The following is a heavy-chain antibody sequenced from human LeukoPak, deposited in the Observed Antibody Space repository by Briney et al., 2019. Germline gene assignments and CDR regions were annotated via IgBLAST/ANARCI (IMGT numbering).Heavy chain of an antibody. J-gene: IGHJ4*02. CDR3: ATTPYYYGSGIAY. Sequence: PGGSLRLPCAASGFTFSSYAMSWVRQAPGKGLEWASAISGSGGSTYYADSVKGRFTISRDNSKNTLYLQMNSLRAEDTAVYYCATTPYYYGSGIAYWGQGTLVTVSS. V-gene: IGHV3-23*01. CDR1: GFTFSSYA. D-gene: IGHD3-10*01. CDR2: ISGSGGST.